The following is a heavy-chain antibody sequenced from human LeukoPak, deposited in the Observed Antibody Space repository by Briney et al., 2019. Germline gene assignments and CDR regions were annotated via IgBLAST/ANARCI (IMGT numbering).Heavy chain of an antibody. CDR3: AREAVAAYNWFDP. CDR1: GGTFSSYA. D-gene: IGHD6-19*01. CDR2: INPSGGST. J-gene: IGHJ5*02. V-gene: IGHV1-46*01. Sequence: ASVKVSCKASGGTFSSYAISWVRQAPGQGLEWMGIINPSGGSTGYAQKFQGRVTMTRDTSTSTVYMELSSLRSEDTAVYYCAREAVAAYNWFDPWGQGTLVTVSS.